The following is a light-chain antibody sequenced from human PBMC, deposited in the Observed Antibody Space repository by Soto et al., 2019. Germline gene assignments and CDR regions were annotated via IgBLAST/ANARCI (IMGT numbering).Light chain of an antibody. Sequence: QLVLTQSPSASASLGASVKLTCTLSSGHSNYAIAWHQQQPEQGPRYLMKVNSGGSHIKGDGIPDRLSGSSSGAERYLFISRLQSEDEADYYCQPWCTGSAIVVFGCGTQLTVL. CDR3: QPWCTGSAIVV. V-gene: IGLV4-69*01. J-gene: IGLJ7*01. CDR2: VNSGGSH. CDR1: SGHSNYA.